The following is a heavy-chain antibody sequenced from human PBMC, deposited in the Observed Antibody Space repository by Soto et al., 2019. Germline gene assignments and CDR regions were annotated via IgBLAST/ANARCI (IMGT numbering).Heavy chain of an antibody. V-gene: IGHV4-4*08. CDR1: APSPTSYY. D-gene: IGHD4-17*01. Sequence: SETLSLTCSLSAPSPTSYYWHWIRQPPGKGREWIGYVDTRDYARYSSSLESRVTISLDTSKCQLYRRLNSVTAADSAVYYGASSAGDAAGVYHYNGMDVWGQGTTVTVSS. J-gene: IGHJ6*02. CDR3: ASSAGDAAGVYHYNGMDV. CDR2: VDTRDYA.